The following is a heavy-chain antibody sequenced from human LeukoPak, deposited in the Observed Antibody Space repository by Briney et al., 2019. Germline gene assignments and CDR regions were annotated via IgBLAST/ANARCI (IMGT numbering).Heavy chain of an antibody. V-gene: IGHV6-1*01. CDR1: GVSISSNSAA. D-gene: IGHD6-13*01. Sequence: SPTLSLTSAISGVSISSNSAAWNWIRQSPSRGLEGLGSTYYRSKWYNDYAVSVKSRITINPDTSKNQSSLQLTSVTPADTAVYYCARVVAAAGTEWGFDYWGQGTLVTVSS. CDR2: TYYRSKWYN. J-gene: IGHJ4*02. CDR3: ARVVAAAGTEWGFDY.